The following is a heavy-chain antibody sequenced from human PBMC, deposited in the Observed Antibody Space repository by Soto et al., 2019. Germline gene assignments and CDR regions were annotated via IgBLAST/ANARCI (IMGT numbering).Heavy chain of an antibody. J-gene: IGHJ4*02. CDR1: GGTFSSYA. CDR3: ARGSVEMATISLGY. D-gene: IGHD5-12*01. V-gene: IGHV1-69*13. Sequence: SVKVSCKASGGTFSSYAISWVRQAPGQGLEWMGGIIPIFGTANYAQKFQGRVTITADESTSTAYMELSSLRSEDTAVCYCARGSVEMATISLGYWGQGTLVTVSS. CDR2: IIPIFGTA.